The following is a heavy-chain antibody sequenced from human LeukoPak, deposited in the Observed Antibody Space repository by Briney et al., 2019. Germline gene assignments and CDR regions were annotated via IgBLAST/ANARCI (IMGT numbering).Heavy chain of an antibody. J-gene: IGHJ4*02. Sequence: GASVKVSCKASGGTFSSYAISWLRQAPGQGLEWMGGIIPIFGTANYAQKFQGRVTITADESTSTAYMELSSLRSEDTAVYYCARVPYYDILTGYYYFDYWGQGTLVTVYS. CDR3: ARVPYYDILTGYYYFDY. V-gene: IGHV1-69*13. D-gene: IGHD3-9*01. CDR1: GGTFSSYA. CDR2: IIPIFGTA.